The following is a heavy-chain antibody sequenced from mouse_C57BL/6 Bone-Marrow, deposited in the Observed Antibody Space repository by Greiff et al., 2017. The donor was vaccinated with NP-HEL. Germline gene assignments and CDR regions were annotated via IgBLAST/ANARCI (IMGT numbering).Heavy chain of an antibody. CDR3: ARDLDSNYPYWYCDV. V-gene: IGHV5-16*01. D-gene: IGHD2-5*01. CDR2: INYDGSST. J-gene: IGHJ1*03. Sequence: EVMLVESEGGLVQPGSSMKLSCTASGFTFSDYYMAWVRQVPEKGLEWVANINYDGSSTYYLASLKSRFIISSDNAKNILYLQMSSLKSEDTATYYCARDLDSNYPYWYCDVWGTGTTVTVSS. CDR1: GFTFSDYY.